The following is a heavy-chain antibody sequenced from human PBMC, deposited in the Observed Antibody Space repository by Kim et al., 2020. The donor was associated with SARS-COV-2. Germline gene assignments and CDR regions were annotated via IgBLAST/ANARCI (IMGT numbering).Heavy chain of an antibody. Sequence: GGSLRLSCAASGFTFSGSAMHWVRQASGKGLEWVGRIRSKANSYDTVYAASGKGRFTISRDDTKNTAYMQMNSLNTADTDVYYCTSRVRHGYPPFDYWG. CDR2: IRSKANSYDT. J-gene: IGHJ4*01. CDR1: GFTFSGSA. D-gene: IGHD5-12*01. CDR3: TSRVRHGYPPFDY. V-gene: IGHV3-73*01.